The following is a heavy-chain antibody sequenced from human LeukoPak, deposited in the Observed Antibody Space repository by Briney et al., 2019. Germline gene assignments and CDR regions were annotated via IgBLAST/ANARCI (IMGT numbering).Heavy chain of an antibody. V-gene: IGHV4-34*01. D-gene: IGHD6-13*01. Sequence: PSETLSLTCAVYGGSFSGYYWSWIRQPPGKGLEWIGEINHSGSTNYNPSLKSRVTISVDTSKNQFSLKLSSVTAADTAVYYCARGHAAAGTNYFDYWGQGTLVTVSS. J-gene: IGHJ4*02. CDR3: ARGHAAAGTNYFDY. CDR1: GGSFSGYY. CDR2: INHSGST.